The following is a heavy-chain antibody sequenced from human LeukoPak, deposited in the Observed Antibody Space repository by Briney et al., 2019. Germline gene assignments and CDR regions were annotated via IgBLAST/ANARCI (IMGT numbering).Heavy chain of an antibody. CDR3: ARAPVIAAAGIFDY. D-gene: IGHD6-13*01. J-gene: IGHJ4*02. CDR2: IIPILGIA. Sequence: SVKVSCKASGYLFIVYYIHWVRQAPGQGLEWMGRIIPILGIANYAQKFQGRVTITADKSTSTAYMELSSLRSEDTAVYYCARAPVIAAAGIFDYWGQGTLVTVSS. CDR1: GYLFIVYY. V-gene: IGHV1-69*04.